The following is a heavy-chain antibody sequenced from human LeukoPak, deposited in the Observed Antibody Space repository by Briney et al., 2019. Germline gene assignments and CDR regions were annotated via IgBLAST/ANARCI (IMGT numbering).Heavy chain of an antibody. Sequence: SETLSLTCTVSGGSISSSSYYWGWIRQPPGKGLEWIGSIYYSGSTYYNPSLKSRVTISVDTSKNQFSLKLSSVTAADTAVYYCAREAVDPPFDYWGQGTLVTVSS. J-gene: IGHJ4*02. D-gene: IGHD5-12*01. CDR3: AREAVDPPFDY. CDR2: IYYSGST. CDR1: GGSISSSSYY. V-gene: IGHV4-39*07.